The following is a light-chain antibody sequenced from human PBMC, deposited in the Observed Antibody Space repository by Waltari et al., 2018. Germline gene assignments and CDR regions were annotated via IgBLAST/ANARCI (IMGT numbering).Light chain of an antibody. CDR3: QQRNNWLLT. Sequence: DIVMTQSPDPLAVSLGERATVNCNASQSVLFSSDNKTYLALYQQKPGQPPKVLIYWASTRESGVPDRFSGSGSGTDFTLTISSLQAEDVAVYYCQQRNNWLLTFGGGTKVEI. CDR1: QSVLFSSDNKTY. CDR2: WAS. V-gene: IGKV4-1*01. J-gene: IGKJ4*01.